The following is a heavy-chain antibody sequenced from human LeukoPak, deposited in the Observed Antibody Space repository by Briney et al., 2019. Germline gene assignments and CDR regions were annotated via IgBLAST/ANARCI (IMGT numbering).Heavy chain of an antibody. Sequence: SETLSLTCTVSGGSISSYYWSWIRQPPGKGLEWIGYIYYSGSTNYNPSLKSRVTISVDTSKNQFSLKLSSVTAADTAVYYCARDRDYSSRCPDYWGQGTLVTVSS. CDR1: GGSISSYY. V-gene: IGHV4-59*12. D-gene: IGHD2-2*01. CDR2: IYYSGST. CDR3: ARDRDYSSRCPDY. J-gene: IGHJ4*02.